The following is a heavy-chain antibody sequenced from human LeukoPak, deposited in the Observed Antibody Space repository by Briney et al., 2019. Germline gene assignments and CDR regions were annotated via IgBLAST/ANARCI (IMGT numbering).Heavy chain of an antibody. J-gene: IGHJ6*03. Sequence: GGSLRLSCAASGFTFSSYGMHWVRQTPGKGLEWVAVIWYDGSNKYYADSVKGRFTISRDNSKNTLYLQMNSLRAEDTAVDYCAKEPYDSSGYSYYYMDVWGKGTTVTVSS. CDR1: GFTFSSYG. D-gene: IGHD3-22*01. V-gene: IGHV3-33*06. CDR3: AKEPYDSSGYSYYYMDV. CDR2: IWYDGSNK.